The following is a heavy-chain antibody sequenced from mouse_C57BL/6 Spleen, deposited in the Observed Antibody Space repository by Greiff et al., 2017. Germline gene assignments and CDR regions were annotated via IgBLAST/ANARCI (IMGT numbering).Heavy chain of an antibody. V-gene: IGHV1-53*01. CDR2: INPSNGGT. CDR1: GYTFTSYW. CDR3: ARYYYGSSYWYFDV. J-gene: IGHJ1*03. D-gene: IGHD1-1*01. Sequence: VKLQQPGTELVKPGASVKLSCKASGYTFTSYWMHWVKQRPGQGLEWIGNINPSNGGTNYNEKFKSKATLTVDKSSSTAYMQLSSLTSEDSAVYYCARYYYGSSYWYFDVWGTGTTVTVSS.